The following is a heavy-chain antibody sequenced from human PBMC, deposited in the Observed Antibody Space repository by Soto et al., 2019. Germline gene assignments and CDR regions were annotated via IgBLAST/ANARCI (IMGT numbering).Heavy chain of an antibody. CDR3: ARERWFGELLYYYYGMDV. CDR2: ISAYNGNT. D-gene: IGHD3-10*01. J-gene: IGHJ6*02. Sequence: GASVKVSCKASGYTFTSYGISWVRQAPGQGLEWMGWISAYNGNTNYAQKLQGRVTMTTDTSTSTAYMELRSLRSDDTAVYYCARERWFGELLYYYYGMDVWGQGTTVTVSS. CDR1: GYTFTSYG. V-gene: IGHV1-18*01.